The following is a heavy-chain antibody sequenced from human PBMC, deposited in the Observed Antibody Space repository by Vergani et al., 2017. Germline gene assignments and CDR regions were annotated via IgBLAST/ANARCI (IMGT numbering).Heavy chain of an antibody. CDR2: ISSSSSTI. D-gene: IGHD6-13*01. CDR3: ARWGIAAAGLYYYYGMDV. Sequence: VQLVESGGGVVQPGRSLRLSCAASGFTFSSYGMHWVRQAPGKGLEWVSYISSSSSTIYYADSVKGRFTISRDNAKNSLYLQMNSLRAEVTAVYYCARWGIAAAGLYYYYGMDVWGQGTTVTVSS. J-gene: IGHJ6*02. V-gene: IGHV3-48*04. CDR1: GFTFSSYG.